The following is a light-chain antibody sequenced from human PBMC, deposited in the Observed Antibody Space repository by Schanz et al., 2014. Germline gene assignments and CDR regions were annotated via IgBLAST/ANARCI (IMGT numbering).Light chain of an antibody. Sequence: IHMTQSPSTLSASVGDRVTITCRASQSMGTWLAWYQQKPGKAPKLLIYDASNLEIGVPSRFSGSGSGTEFTLAISILQPDDFATYYCQQYNSFATFGQGTKVEIK. CDR3: QQYNSFAT. CDR1: QSMGTW. V-gene: IGKV1-5*01. J-gene: IGKJ1*01. CDR2: DAS.